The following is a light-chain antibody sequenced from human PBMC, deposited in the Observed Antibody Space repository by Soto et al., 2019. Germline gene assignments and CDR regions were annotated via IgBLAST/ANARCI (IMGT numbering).Light chain of an antibody. V-gene: IGKV1-33*01. J-gene: IGKJ4*01. CDR1: QDIINY. CDR3: QQYHSPNRTVT. Sequence: DIQMTQSPSSLSAPVGDRITITCHASQDIINYLNWYQQKPGKATKLLLYDPSTSETGVPSRVSGSGSGTDCTVPISSLHPEHMATYYCQQYHSPNRTVTFGGGTKVEIK. CDR2: DPS.